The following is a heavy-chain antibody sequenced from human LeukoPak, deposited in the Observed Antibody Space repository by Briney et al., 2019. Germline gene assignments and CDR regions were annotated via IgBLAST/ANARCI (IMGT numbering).Heavy chain of an antibody. CDR2: ISSSSSYI. CDR3: ARSDTAMVTVDY. Sequence: GGSLRLSCAASGFTFSSYSMNWVRQAPGKGLEWVSSISSSSSYIYYADSVKGRFTISRDNAKNSLYLQMNSLRAEDTAVYYCARSDTAMVTVDYWGQGTLVTVSS. D-gene: IGHD5-18*01. J-gene: IGHJ4*02. CDR1: GFTFSSYS. V-gene: IGHV3-21*01.